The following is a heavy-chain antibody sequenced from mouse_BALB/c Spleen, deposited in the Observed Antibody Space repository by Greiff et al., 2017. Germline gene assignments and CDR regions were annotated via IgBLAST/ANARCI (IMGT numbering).Heavy chain of an antibody. CDR3: ARERRFITTASYYAMDY. CDR1: GYAFTSYN. J-gene: IGHJ4*01. D-gene: IGHD1-2*01. CDR2: IDPYNGGT. V-gene: IGHV1S135*01. Sequence: EVKLMESGPELVKPGASVKVSCKASGYAFTSYNMYWVKQSHGKSLEWIGYIDPYNGGTSYNQKFKGKATLTVDKSSSTAYMHLNSLTSEDSAVYYCARERRFITTASYYAMDYWGQGTSVTVSS.